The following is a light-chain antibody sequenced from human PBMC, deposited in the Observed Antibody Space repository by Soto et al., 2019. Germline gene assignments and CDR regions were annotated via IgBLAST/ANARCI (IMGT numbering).Light chain of an antibody. CDR2: GAS. CDR1: QSVSSN. J-gene: IGKJ2*01. Sequence: EIVMTQSPATLSVSPGERATLSCRASQSVSSNLAWYQQKPGQAPRLLIYGASTRATGIPARFSGSGSGTEFTLTISSLQSEDFALYSCQQYNNWPPYTLGQGTKLEIK. CDR3: QQYNNWPPYT. V-gene: IGKV3-15*01.